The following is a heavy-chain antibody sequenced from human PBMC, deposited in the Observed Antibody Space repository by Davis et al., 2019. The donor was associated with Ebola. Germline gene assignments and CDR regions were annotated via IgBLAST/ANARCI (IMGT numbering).Heavy chain of an antibody. V-gene: IGHV4-59*12. D-gene: IGHD6-13*01. CDR3: ARDRVSHYGMDV. CDR2: VYYSGST. Sequence: PSETLSLTCTVSGGFISSYYWSWIRQPPGKELEWIGHVYYSGSTNYNPSLESRVTISVDTSKSQFFLILSSVTAADTAIYYCARDRVSHYGMDVWGQGTTVTVSS. CDR1: GGFISSYY. J-gene: IGHJ6*02.